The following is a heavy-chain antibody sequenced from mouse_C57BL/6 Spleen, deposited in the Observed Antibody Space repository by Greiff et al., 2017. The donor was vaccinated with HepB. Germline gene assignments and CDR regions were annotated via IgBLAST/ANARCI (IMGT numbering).Heavy chain of an antibody. D-gene: IGHD4-1*01. Sequence: EVKLMESGGGLVKPGGSLKLSCAASGFTFSDYGMHWVHQAPEKGLEWVAYISSGSSTIYYADTVKGRFTISRDNAKNTLFLQMTSLRSETTAMYYCARSPNSHFDYWGQGTTLTVSS. CDR3: ARSPNSHFDY. CDR1: GFTFSDYG. CDR2: ISSGSSTI. V-gene: IGHV5-17*01. J-gene: IGHJ2*01.